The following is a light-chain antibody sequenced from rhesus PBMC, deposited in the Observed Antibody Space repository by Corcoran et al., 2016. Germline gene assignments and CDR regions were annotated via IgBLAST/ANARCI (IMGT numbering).Light chain of an antibody. V-gene: IGKV1-74*01. CDR2: KAS. Sequence: DIQMTQSPTSLSASVGDRVTITCRARENVTISLNWCQQKPGKAPKLLINKASTLQNGVPSRFGGSGSGTDYTFTVSSLQPEDVATYYCQHGFGTPFSFGQGTKVEIK. J-gene: IGKJ2*01. CDR3: QHGFGTPFS. CDR1: ENVTIS.